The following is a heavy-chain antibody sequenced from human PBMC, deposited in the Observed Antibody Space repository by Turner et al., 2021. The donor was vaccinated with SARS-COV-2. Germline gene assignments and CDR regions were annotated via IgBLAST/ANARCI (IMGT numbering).Heavy chain of an antibody. CDR3: ATGFPIVGTSYYYYYYYGMDV. Sequence: QVQLVQSGAEVKKPGASVKVSCKVSGYTLTELSMHWVRQAPGKGLEWMGGFDPEDGKTIYAQKFQGRVTMTEDTSTDTAYMELSSLRSEDTAVYYCATGFPIVGTSYYYYYYYGMDVWGQGTTVTVSS. J-gene: IGHJ6*02. V-gene: IGHV1-24*01. D-gene: IGHD1-26*01. CDR1: GYTLTELS. CDR2: FDPEDGKT.